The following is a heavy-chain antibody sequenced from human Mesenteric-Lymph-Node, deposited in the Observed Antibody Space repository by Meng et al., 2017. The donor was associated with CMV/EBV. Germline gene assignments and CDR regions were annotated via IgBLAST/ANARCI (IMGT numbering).Heavy chain of an antibody. CDR1: GFTFSSYA. V-gene: IGHV3-23*01. CDR3: AKDRVDPAVVPAPAGAFDI. J-gene: IGHJ3*02. D-gene: IGHD2-2*01. Sequence: GESLKISCAASGFTFSSYAMSWVRQAPGKGLEWVSAISGSGGSTYYADSVKGRFTISRDNSKNTLYLQMNSLRAEDTAVYYCAKDRVDPAVVPAPAGAFDIWGQGTMVTVSS. CDR2: ISGSGGST.